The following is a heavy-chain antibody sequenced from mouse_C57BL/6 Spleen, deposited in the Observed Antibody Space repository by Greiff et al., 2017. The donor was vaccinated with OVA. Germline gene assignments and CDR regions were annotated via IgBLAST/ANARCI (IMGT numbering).Heavy chain of an antibody. D-gene: IGHD1-1*01. Sequence: EVKLMESGGGLVKPGGSLKLSCAASGFTFSDYGMHWVRQAPEKGLEWVAYISSGSSTIYYADTVKGRFTISRDNAKNTLFLQMTSLRSEDTAMYYCARGGYYYGFFDYWGQGTTLTVSS. CDR3: ARGGYYYGFFDY. CDR2: ISSGSSTI. J-gene: IGHJ2*01. V-gene: IGHV5-17*01. CDR1: GFTFSDYG.